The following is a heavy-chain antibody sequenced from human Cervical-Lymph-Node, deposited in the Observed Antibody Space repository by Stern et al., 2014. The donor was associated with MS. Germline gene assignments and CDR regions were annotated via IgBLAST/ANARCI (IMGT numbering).Heavy chain of an antibody. D-gene: IGHD6-19*01. CDR2: INSDGSST. CDR1: GFTVSRYW. Sequence: VQLVESGGGLVQPGGSLRLSCAASGFTVSRYWMHWVRQTPGKGLVWVSRINSDGSSTSYADSAKGRFTISKDNAKNAVYLQMNSLRADDTSVYYCARGLYSTGWSPLYGMDVWGQGTTVTVSS. V-gene: IGHV3-74*01. CDR3: ARGLYSTGWSPLYGMDV. J-gene: IGHJ6*02.